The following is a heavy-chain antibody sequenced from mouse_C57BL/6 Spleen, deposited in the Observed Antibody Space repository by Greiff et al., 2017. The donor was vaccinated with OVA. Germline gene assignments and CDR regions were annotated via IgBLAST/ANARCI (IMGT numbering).Heavy chain of an antibody. D-gene: IGHD2-2*01. CDR2: IDPENGDT. CDR3: TTFYYGYERAMDY. J-gene: IGHJ4*01. Sequence: VQLKESGAELVRPGASVKLSCTASGFNIKDDYMHWVKQRPEQGLEWIGWIDPENGDTEYASKFKGKATITADKSSNTAYLQLSSLTSEDTAVYYCTTFYYGYERAMDYWGQGTSVTVSS. V-gene: IGHV14-4*01. CDR1: GFNIKDDY.